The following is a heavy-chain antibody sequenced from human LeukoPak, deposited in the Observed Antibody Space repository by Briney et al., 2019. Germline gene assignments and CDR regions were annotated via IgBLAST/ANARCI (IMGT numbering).Heavy chain of an antibody. D-gene: IGHD3-10*01. J-gene: IGHJ4*02. CDR2: IYYSGST. CDR1: GGSISSGGYY. V-gene: IGHV4-31*03. Sequence: PSETLFLTCTVSGGSISSGGYYWSWIRQHPGKGLEWIGYIYYSGSTYYNPSLKSRVTISVDTSKNQFSLKLSSVTAADTAVYYCARWDNFGYGSTLFDYWGQGTLVTVSS. CDR3: ARWDNFGYGSTLFDY.